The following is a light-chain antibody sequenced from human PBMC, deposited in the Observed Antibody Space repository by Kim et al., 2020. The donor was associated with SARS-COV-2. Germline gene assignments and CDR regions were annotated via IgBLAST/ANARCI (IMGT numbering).Light chain of an antibody. CDR2: YDS. Sequence: APGKTAKITCGGDNIGSKSVHWYQQRPGQAPVLVIYYDSDRPSGSPERLSGSNSGDTATLTISSVEAGDEADYYCQVWDSSSDHAVFGGGTQLTVL. V-gene: IGLV3-21*04. CDR3: QVWDSSSDHAV. J-gene: IGLJ2*01. CDR1: NIGSKS.